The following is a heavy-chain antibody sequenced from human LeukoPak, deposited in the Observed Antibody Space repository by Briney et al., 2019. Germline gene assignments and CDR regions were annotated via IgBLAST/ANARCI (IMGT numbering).Heavy chain of an antibody. D-gene: IGHD3-10*01. CDR2: ISSSGSTI. CDR3: ARDRGNYYGPGSFGDY. CDR1: GFTFSDYY. Sequence: GGSLRLSCAASGFTFSDYYMSWIRQAPGKGLEWVSYISSSGSTIYYADSVKGRFTISRDNAKNSLFLQMNSLRAEDTAVYYCARDRGNYYGPGSFGDYWGQGNLVTVSS. V-gene: IGHV3-11*04. J-gene: IGHJ4*01.